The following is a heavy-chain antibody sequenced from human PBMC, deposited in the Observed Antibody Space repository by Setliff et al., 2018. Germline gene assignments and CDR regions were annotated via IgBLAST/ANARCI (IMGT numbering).Heavy chain of an antibody. CDR3: ATETGGSGYYY. CDR1: GYTFTSYY. V-gene: IGHV1-46*01. Sequence: ASVKVSCKASGYTFTSYYMHWVRQAPGQGLEWMGIINPSGGSTSYAQKFQGRVTMTRDKSTSTVYMELSSLRSEDTAVYYCATETGGSGYYYWGQGTLVTVSS. J-gene: IGHJ4*02. D-gene: IGHD3-22*01. CDR2: INPSGGST.